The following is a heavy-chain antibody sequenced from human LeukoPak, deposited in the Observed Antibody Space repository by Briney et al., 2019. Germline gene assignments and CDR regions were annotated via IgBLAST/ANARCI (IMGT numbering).Heavy chain of an antibody. V-gene: IGHV4-59*08. D-gene: IGHD6-19*01. Sequence: SGTLSLTCTVSGDSISSYYWSWIRQPPGKGLDWIGYISYSGSTSYNPSLKSRVTLSLDTSKNQLSLRLTSVTAADTAVYFCARHAKAVAATGPLAYWGQGTLVTVSS. CDR3: ARHAKAVAATGPLAY. CDR2: ISYSGST. CDR1: GDSISSYY. J-gene: IGHJ4*02.